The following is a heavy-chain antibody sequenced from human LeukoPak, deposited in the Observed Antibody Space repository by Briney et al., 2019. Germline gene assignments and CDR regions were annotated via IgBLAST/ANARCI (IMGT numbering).Heavy chain of an antibody. CDR3: ARDRGNWNPTGAFDY. Sequence: GGPLRLSCAASGFTFSSYWMSWVRQAPGKGLEWVANIKQDGSEKYYVDSVKGRFTISRDNAKNSLYLQMNSLRAEDTAVYYCARDRGNWNPTGAFDYWGQGILVTVSS. D-gene: IGHD1-20*01. V-gene: IGHV3-7*01. CDR1: GFTFSSYW. J-gene: IGHJ4*02. CDR2: IKQDGSEK.